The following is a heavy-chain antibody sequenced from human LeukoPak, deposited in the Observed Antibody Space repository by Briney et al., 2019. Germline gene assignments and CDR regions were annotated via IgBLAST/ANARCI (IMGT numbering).Heavy chain of an antibody. CDR1: GGSISSGGYY. CDR3: ARDVDYFDY. D-gene: IGHD2-15*01. CDR2: IYHSGST. J-gene: IGHJ4*02. V-gene: IGHV4-30-2*01. Sequence: SETLSLTCTVSGGSISSGGYYWSWIRQPPGKGLEWIGYIYHSGSTYYNPSLKSRVTISVDRSKNQFSLKLSSVTAADTAVYYCARDVDYFDYWGQGTLVTVSS.